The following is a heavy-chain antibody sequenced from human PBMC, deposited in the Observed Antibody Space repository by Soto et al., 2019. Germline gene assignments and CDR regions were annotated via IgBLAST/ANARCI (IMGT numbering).Heavy chain of an antibody. CDR2: IHYSGSA. V-gene: IGHV4-39*01. CDR3: ARTANWLDP. Sequence: SSETLSLTCTVSGGSISSSSYHWGWIRQPPGKGLEWIGNIHYSGSAYHNPSLKSRVTISVDTSKNQVSLKLNSVTAADTAVYYCARTANWLDPWGQGTLVTVSS. J-gene: IGHJ5*02. CDR1: GGSISSSSYH.